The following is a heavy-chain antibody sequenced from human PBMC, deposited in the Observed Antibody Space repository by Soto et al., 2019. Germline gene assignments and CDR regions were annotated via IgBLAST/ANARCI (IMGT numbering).Heavy chain of an antibody. J-gene: IGHJ4*02. Sequence: QIQLVQSGAEVKKPGASVRVSCETSGYTFVSYGISWVRQAPGQGLEWMGWISPYNGNTNYAEKFKDRVTLTTDTSTDTAFLDLRSLTSDDTAVYFCARDQYYFDSSGYYDFSGQGTLVTVSS. CDR2: ISPYNGNT. CDR1: GYTFVSYG. CDR3: ARDQYYFDSSGYYDF. D-gene: IGHD3-22*01. V-gene: IGHV1-18*04.